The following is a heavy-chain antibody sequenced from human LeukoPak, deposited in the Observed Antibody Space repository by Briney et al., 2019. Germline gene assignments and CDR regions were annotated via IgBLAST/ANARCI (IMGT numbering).Heavy chain of an antibody. Sequence: ASVKVSCKTSGYPFTTWEINWVRQAAGQGLEWMGWVHPNSGNTAYAQRFQGRVTMTRDTSISTAYMELSGLRFDDTAVYFCARGPRNDPWGQGTLVTVSS. CDR1: GYPFTTWE. CDR3: ARGPRNDP. D-gene: IGHD1-14*01. CDR2: VHPNSGNT. J-gene: IGHJ5*02. V-gene: IGHV1-8*01.